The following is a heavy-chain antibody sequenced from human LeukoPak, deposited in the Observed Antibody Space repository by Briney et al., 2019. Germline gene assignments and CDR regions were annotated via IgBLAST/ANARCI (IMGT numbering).Heavy chain of an antibody. J-gene: IGHJ4*02. D-gene: IGHD5-12*01. CDR3: ARETSGSAGY. CDR1: GFTFSSYS. CDR2: IYGSGST. Sequence: PGGSLRLSCAASGFTFSSYSMNWVRQAPGKGLEWVSVIYGSGSTYYTDSVKGRFTISRDNSKNTLYLQMNSLRAGDTAVYYCARETSGSAGYWGQGTLVTVSS. V-gene: IGHV3-53*01.